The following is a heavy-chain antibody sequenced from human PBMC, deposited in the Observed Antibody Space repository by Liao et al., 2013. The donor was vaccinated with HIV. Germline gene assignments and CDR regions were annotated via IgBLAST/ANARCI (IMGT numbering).Heavy chain of an antibody. Sequence: QVQLQESGPGLMRPSETLSLRCTVSGDSISNSPYYWGWIRQPPGKGLEWIGNIHSTGNTYYKPSLKSRVTISVDTSRNHFSLRLNSVTAADTAVYYCAREVWGYFDYWGQGTLVTVSS. D-gene: IGHD3-16*01. V-gene: IGHV4-39*07. CDR1: GDSISNSPYY. CDR2: IHSTGNT. CDR3: AREVWGYFDY. J-gene: IGHJ4*02.